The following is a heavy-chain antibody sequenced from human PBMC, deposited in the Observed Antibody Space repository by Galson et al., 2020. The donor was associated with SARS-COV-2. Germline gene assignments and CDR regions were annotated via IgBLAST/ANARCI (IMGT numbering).Heavy chain of an antibody. CDR2: IYYSGST. CDR1: GGSISSYY. V-gene: IGHV4-59*01. Sequence: ASETLSLTCTVSGGSISSYYWSWIRQPPGKGLEWIGYIYYSGSTNYNPSLKSRVTISVDTSKNQFSLKLSSVTPAAPAVYYCARERGGGSGSYLNWFDPWGQGTLVTVSS. CDR3: ARERGGGSGSYLNWFDP. D-gene: IGHD3-10*01. J-gene: IGHJ5*02.